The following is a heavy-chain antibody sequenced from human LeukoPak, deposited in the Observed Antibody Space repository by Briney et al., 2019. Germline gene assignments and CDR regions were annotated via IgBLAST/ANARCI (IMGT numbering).Heavy chain of an antibody. V-gene: IGHV1-46*01. D-gene: IGHD6-6*01. Sequence: ASVKVSCKASGYTFSYYYLHWVRQAPGQGLEWMGIINPSGGATNYAQKFQGRVTLTRDTSTGTVYMELSSLISEDTAVYYCARGDRYSSSSYVDYWGQGTLVTVSS. CDR3: ARGDRYSSSSYVDY. J-gene: IGHJ4*02. CDR1: GYTFSYYY. CDR2: INPSGGAT.